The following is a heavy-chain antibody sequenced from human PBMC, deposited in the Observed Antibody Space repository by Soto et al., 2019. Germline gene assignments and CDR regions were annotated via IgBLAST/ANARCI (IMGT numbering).Heavy chain of an antibody. CDR3: ARDGDRDGYKYNWFDP. V-gene: IGHV1-69*13. CDR2: IIPIFGTA. Sequence: GASVKVSCKASGGTFSSYAISWVRQAPGQGLEWMGGIIPIFGTANYAQKFQGRVTITADESASTAYMELSSLRSEDTAVYYCARDGDRDGYKYNWFDPWGQGTLVTVSS. D-gene: IGHD5-12*01. CDR1: GGTFSSYA. J-gene: IGHJ5*02.